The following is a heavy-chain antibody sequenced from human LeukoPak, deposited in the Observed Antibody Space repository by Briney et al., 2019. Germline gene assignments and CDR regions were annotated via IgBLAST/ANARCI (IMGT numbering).Heavy chain of an antibody. Sequence: PGGSLRLSCAASGFTFSSYEMNWVRQAPGKGLEWVSYISSSGSTIYYADPVKGRFTISRDNAKNSLYLQMNSLRAEDTAVYYCARDSYGDYVDYWGQGTLVTVSS. J-gene: IGHJ4*02. D-gene: IGHD4-17*01. CDR1: GFTFSSYE. V-gene: IGHV3-48*03. CDR3: ARDSYGDYVDY. CDR2: ISSSGSTI.